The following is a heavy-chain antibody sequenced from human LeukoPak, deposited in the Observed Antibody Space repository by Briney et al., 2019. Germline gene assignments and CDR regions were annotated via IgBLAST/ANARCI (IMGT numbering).Heavy chain of an antibody. J-gene: IGHJ4*02. CDR2: IYYSGST. Sequence: PSQTLSLTCTVSGGSISSGGYYWSWIRQHPGKGLEWIGYIYYSGSTNYNPSLKSRVTISVDRSKNQFSLKLSSVTAADTAVYYCASYYYGSGSYYHTFDYWGQGTLVTVSS. CDR1: GGSISSGGYY. V-gene: IGHV4-31*03. D-gene: IGHD3-10*01. CDR3: ASYYYGSGSYYHTFDY.